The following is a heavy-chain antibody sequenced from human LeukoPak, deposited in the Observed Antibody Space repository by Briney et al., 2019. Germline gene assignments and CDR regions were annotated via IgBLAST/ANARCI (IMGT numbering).Heavy chain of an antibody. Sequence: PGGSLRLSCAASGFTFTSYAMTWVRQAPGKGLEWVSSINGGGGNTYYADSVKGRFTISRDNSKNTLYLQMNSLRAEDTAVYYCAELDSSGYLSKVLVDYYGMDVWGQGTTVTVSS. CDR1: GFTFTSYA. CDR2: INGGGGNT. J-gene: IGHJ6*02. CDR3: AELDSSGYLSKVLVDYYGMDV. V-gene: IGHV3-23*01. D-gene: IGHD3-22*01.